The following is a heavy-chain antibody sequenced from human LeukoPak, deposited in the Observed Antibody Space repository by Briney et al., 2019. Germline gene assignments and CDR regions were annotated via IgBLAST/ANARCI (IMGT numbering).Heavy chain of an antibody. CDR2: INPNSGGT. CDR3: ARVKQQRGSLLGY. Sequence: ASVKVSCKASGYTFTGYYMHWVRQAPGQGLEWMGRINPNSGGTNYAQKFQGWVTMTRDTSISTAYMELSRLRSDDTAVYYCARVKQQRGSLLGYWGQGTLVTVSS. J-gene: IGHJ4*02. CDR1: GYTFTGYY. D-gene: IGHD6-13*01. V-gene: IGHV1-2*04.